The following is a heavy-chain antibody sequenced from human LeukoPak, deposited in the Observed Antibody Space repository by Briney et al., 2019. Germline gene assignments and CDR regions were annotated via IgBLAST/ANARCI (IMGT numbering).Heavy chain of an antibody. J-gene: IGHJ2*01. D-gene: IGHD1-26*01. V-gene: IGHV3-7*05. Sequence: PGGSLRLSCKVGGFTFRSHWMSWVRQAPGKGLEWVANIKQDGSEKYYVDSVKGRFTISRDNAKNSLYLQMSSLRDEDTAVYYCARVWWDSSYSYFDHCGRGTLVTVSS. CDR2: IKQDGSEK. CDR1: GFTFRSHW. CDR3: ARVWWDSSYSYFDH.